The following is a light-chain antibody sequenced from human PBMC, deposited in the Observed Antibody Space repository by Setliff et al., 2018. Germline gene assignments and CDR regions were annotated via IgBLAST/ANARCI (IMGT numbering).Light chain of an antibody. Sequence: QSVLPQPRSVSGSPGQSVTISCTGTSSDVGGYNSVSWYQQHPDKPPKLIIYDVSTRPSGVPDRFSGSKSGNTASLTISGLQAEDEADYYCCSYGGTLYVFGTGTKGTVL. V-gene: IGLV2-11*01. CDR2: DVS. CDR3: CSYGGTLYV. CDR1: SSDVGGYNS. J-gene: IGLJ1*01.